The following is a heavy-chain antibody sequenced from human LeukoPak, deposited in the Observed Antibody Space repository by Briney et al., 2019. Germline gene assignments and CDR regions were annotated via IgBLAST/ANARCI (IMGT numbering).Heavy chain of an antibody. J-gene: IGHJ6*04. CDR2: INSDGSST. D-gene: IGHD3-10*02. Sequence: GGSLRLSCAASGFTFSSYWMHWVRQAPGKGLVWVSRINSDGSSTSYADSVKGRFTISRDNAKNSLYLQMNSLRAEDTAVYYCAELGITMIGGVWGKGTAVTISS. CDR3: AELGITMIGGV. CDR1: GFTFSSYW. V-gene: IGHV3-74*01.